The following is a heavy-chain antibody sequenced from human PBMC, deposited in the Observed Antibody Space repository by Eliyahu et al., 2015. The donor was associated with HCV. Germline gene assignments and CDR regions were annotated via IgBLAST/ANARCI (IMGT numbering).Heavy chain of an antibody. CDR3: ARGGQVVVLASAAIDIFDF. Sequence: QVHLVQSGAEVQKPGASVKVSCKASGYIFXGXXIHWLRQAPGHGLEWMGRFNPKNGGSDNAQVFQGRVTMTRDTSKDTAYMEVTRLTSDDTAVYYCARGGQVVVLASAAIDIFDFWGQGTLVTVSS. J-gene: IGHJ4*02. CDR1: GYIFXGXX. V-gene: IGHV1-2*06. CDR2: FNPKNGGS. D-gene: IGHD2-21*01.